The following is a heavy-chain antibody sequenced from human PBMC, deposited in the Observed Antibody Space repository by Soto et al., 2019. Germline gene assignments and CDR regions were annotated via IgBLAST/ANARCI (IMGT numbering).Heavy chain of an antibody. Sequence: SVKVSCKASGGTFSSYAISWVRQAPGQGLEWMGGIIPIFGTANYAQKFQGRVTITADESTSTVYMELSSLRSEDTAVYYCARAGYPRDWFDPWGQGTLVTVSS. V-gene: IGHV1-69*13. CDR2: IIPIFGTA. CDR1: GGTFSSYA. D-gene: IGHD1-1*01. CDR3: ARAGYPRDWFDP. J-gene: IGHJ5*02.